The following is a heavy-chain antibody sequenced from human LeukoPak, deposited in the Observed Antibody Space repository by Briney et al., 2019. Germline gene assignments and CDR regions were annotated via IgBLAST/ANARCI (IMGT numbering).Heavy chain of an antibody. CDR1: GYSLTSYW. D-gene: IGHD3-16*01. CDR3: ARHGGGYPLYYFDY. CDR2: IDPSDSYT. J-gene: IGHJ4*02. V-gene: IGHV5-10-1*01. Sequence: GESLKISCKGSGYSLTSYWISWVRQMPGKGLEWMGRIDPSDSYTNYSPSFQGHVTISADKSISTAYLQWSSLKASDTAMYYCARHGGGYPLYYFDYWGQGTLVTVSS.